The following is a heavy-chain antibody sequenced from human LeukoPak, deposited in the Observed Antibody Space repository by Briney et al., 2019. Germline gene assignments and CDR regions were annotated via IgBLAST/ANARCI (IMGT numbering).Heavy chain of an antibody. Sequence: GGSLRLSCAASGFTFSSYAMSWVRQAPGKGLEWVSAISGSATNTYYADSVKGRFTISRDNSKNTLHLQMNSLRAEDTAVYYCAKDWSIAARRAFDIWGRGTMVTVSS. V-gene: IGHV3-23*01. CDR3: AKDWSIAARRAFDI. CDR2: ISGSATNT. CDR1: GFTFSSYA. D-gene: IGHD6-6*01. J-gene: IGHJ3*02.